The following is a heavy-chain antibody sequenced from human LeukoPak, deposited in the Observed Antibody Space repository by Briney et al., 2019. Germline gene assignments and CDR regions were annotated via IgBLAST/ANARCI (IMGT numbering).Heavy chain of an antibody. CDR2: IYYSGST. V-gene: IGHV4-59*01. D-gene: IGHD3-3*01. CDR3: ARGDVGYYDFWSGYPRAFDY. Sequence: SETLSLTCTVSGGSIGSYYWSWIRQPPGKGLEWIGYIYYSGSTNYNPSLKSRVTISVDTSKNQFSLKLSSVTAADTAVYYCARGDVGYYDFWSGYPRAFDYWGQGTLVTVSS. J-gene: IGHJ4*02. CDR1: GGSIGSYY.